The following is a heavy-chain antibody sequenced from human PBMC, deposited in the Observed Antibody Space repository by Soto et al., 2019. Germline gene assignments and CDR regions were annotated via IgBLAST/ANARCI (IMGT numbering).Heavy chain of an antibody. CDR2: IYYSGST. Sequence: QLQLQESGPGLVKPSETLSLTCTVSGGSISSSSYYWGWIRQPPGKGLEWIGSIYYSGSTYYNPSLSSRVTISVDTSKNQFSLKLSSVTAADTAVYYCARQPTCSGGSCYSLPYYYYMDVWGKGTTVTVSS. CDR3: ARQPTCSGGSCYSLPYYYYMDV. CDR1: GGSISSSSYY. J-gene: IGHJ6*03. D-gene: IGHD2-15*01. V-gene: IGHV4-39*01.